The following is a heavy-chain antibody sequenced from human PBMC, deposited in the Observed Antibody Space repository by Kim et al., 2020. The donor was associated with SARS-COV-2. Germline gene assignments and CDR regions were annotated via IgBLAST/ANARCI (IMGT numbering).Heavy chain of an antibody. CDR2: IYHSGST. CDR3: ARDMVGAAAGTTIYYYYGMDV. V-gene: IGHV4-4*02. J-gene: IGHJ6*02. D-gene: IGHD6-13*01. Sequence: SETLSLTCAVSGGSISSSNWWSWVRQPPGKGLEWIGEIYHSGSTNYNPSLKSRVTISVDKSKNQFSLKLSSVTAADTAVYYCARDMVGAAAGTTIYYYYGMDVWGQGTTVTVSS. CDR1: GGSISSSNW.